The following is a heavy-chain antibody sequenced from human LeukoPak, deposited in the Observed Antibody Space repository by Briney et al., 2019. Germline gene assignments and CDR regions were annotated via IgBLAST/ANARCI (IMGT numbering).Heavy chain of an antibody. D-gene: IGHD6-13*01. Sequence: PSDTLSLTCTVSGGSISSYYWSWIRQPAGKGLEWIGRIYTSGSTNYNPSLKSRVTMSVDTSKNQFSLKLSSVTAADTAVYYCARGLAAGNSYYFDYWGQGTLVTVSS. CDR1: GGSISSYY. V-gene: IGHV4-4*07. CDR3: ARGLAAGNSYYFDY. J-gene: IGHJ4*02. CDR2: IYTSGST.